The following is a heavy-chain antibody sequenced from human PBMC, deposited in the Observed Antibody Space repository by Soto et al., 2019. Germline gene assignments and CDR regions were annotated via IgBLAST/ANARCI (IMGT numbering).Heavy chain of an antibody. V-gene: IGHV4-34*01. CDR1: GGSFSGYY. CDR2: INHSGST. D-gene: IGHD2-2*01. J-gene: IGHJ4*02. Sequence: QVQLQQWGAGLLKPSETLSLTFAVYGGSFSGYYWSWIRQPPGKGLEWIGEINHSGSTNYNPSLKSRVTISVDTSKNQFSLKLSSVTAADTAVYYCARGRTDGDIVVVPAASTIDYWGQGTLVTVSS. CDR3: ARGRTDGDIVVVPAASTIDY.